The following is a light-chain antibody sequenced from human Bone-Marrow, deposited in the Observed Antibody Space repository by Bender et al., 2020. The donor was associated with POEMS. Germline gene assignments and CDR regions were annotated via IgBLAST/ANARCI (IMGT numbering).Light chain of an antibody. CDR2: EGD. Sequence: QSALTQPASVSGAPGQSITISCSGTSSDIGNYNHVSWYQQHPGEVPKLIIYEGDKRPSGVSDRFSGSKSGNTASLTISGLQAEDEADYYCCSYAGNSFVAFGGETKLTVL. V-gene: IGLV2-23*01. CDR3: CSYAGNSFVA. CDR1: SSDIGNYNH. J-gene: IGLJ2*01.